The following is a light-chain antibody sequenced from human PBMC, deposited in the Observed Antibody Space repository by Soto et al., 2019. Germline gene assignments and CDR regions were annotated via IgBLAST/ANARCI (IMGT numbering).Light chain of an antibody. V-gene: IGLV1-44*01. CDR1: SSNIGSYT. Sequence: QSVLTQPPSASGTPGQRVTMSCSGSSSNIGSYTVNWFQQLPGTAPKLLIYSNYHLPSGVPDRFSGSKSGTSASLAISGLQSEDEAHYYCAAWDDGLNGWVFGGGTKLTVL. CDR2: SNY. CDR3: AAWDDGLNGWV. J-gene: IGLJ3*02.